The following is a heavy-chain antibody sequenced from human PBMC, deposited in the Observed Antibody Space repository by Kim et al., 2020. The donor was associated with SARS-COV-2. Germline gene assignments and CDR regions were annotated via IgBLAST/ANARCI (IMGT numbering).Heavy chain of an antibody. J-gene: IGHJ4*02. V-gene: IGHV4-39*07. CDR2: GST. CDR3: ARDAREFDY. Sequence: GSTSHTPSLKSRVTISVDTSKNQFSLKLSSVTAADTAVYYCARDAREFDYWGQGTLVTVSS.